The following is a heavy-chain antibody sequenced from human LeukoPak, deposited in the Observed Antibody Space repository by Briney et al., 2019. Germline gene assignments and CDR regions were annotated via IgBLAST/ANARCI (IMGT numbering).Heavy chain of an antibody. V-gene: IGHV5-51*01. CDR1: GYSFFRNW. CDR3: ARQTTVTSPFDY. Sequence: GESLKISCKGSGYSFFRNWIGWVRQMPGKGLEWMGIIYPGDSDTRYSPSFQGHVTISADKSVSTVYLQWSSLKASDTAMYYCARQTTVTSPFDYWGQGTLVTVSS. J-gene: IGHJ4*02. CDR2: IYPGDSDT. D-gene: IGHD4-17*01.